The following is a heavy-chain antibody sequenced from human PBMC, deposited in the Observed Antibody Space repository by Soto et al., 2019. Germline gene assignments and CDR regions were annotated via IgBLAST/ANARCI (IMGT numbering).Heavy chain of an antibody. V-gene: IGHV4-61*01. Sequence: SETLSLTCTVSGASLTSGTFYWSWVRQPPGKGLELIGYVYHTGDTKYNPSLQSRVTISLDTSKNQFSLKLKSVTAADTAIYQCAREITIWGQGALVTVSS. CDR2: VYHTGDT. D-gene: IGHD3-3*01. CDR3: AREITI. CDR1: GASLTSGTFY. J-gene: IGHJ4*02.